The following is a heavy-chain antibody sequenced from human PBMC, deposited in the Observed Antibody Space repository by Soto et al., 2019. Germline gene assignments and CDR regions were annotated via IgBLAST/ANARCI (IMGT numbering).Heavy chain of an antibody. CDR2: IYWDDDK. CDR1: GFSLTTTRMG. CDR3: AHAVDFELLSFDR. V-gene: IGHV2-5*02. D-gene: IGHD2-21*02. Sequence: QITLKESGPPLVRPAQTLTLTCAFSGFSLTTTRMGVAWIRQPPGKALEWLALIYWDDDKRYSPSLKNRLTVSKDNSTNRVVLTITNISPDDTGTYFCAHAVDFELLSFDRWCPGTLVTVSS. J-gene: IGHJ4*02.